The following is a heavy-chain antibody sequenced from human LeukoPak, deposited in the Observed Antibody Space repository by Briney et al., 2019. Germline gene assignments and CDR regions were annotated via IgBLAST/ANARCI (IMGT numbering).Heavy chain of an antibody. CDR2: ISSNGGST. D-gene: IGHD1-7*01. V-gene: IGHV3-64*01. CDR1: GFTFSSYA. Sequence: GGSLRLSCAASGFTFSSYAMHWVRQAPGQGLEYVSAISSNGGSTYYANSVKGRFTISRDNSKNTLYLQMGSLRVEDMAVYYCASSPPTGTTWYFDLWGRGTLVTVSS. CDR3: ASSPPTGTTWYFDL. J-gene: IGHJ2*01.